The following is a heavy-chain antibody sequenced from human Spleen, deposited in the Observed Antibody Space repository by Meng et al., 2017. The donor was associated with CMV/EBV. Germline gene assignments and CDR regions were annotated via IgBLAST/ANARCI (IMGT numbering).Heavy chain of an antibody. D-gene: IGHD1-26*01. J-gene: IGHJ4*02. V-gene: IGHV4-31*03. CDR3: ARLVGANSEAVDY. CDR1: GGSISSGGYY. CDR2: IYYSGGT. Sequence: QVQLQESGPGLVKPSQTLSLTCTVSGGSISSGGYYWSWIRQHPGKGLDYIGYIYYSGGTSYNPTLQSRVTISVDTSKNQFSLTLNSVTAADTAVYYCARLVGANSEAVDYWGQGTLVTVSS.